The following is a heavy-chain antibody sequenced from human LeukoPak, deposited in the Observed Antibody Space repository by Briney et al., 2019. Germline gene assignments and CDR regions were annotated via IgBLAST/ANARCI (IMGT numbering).Heavy chain of an antibody. CDR3: ARGATGQVVVVPAARNFDY. Sequence: PSETQSLTCAVYGGSFSGYYWSWIRQPPGKGLEWIGEINHSGSTNYNPSLKSRVTISVDTSKNQFSLKLSSVTAADTAVYYCARGATGQVVVVPAARNFDYWGQGTLVTVSS. V-gene: IGHV4-34*01. J-gene: IGHJ4*02. CDR1: GGSFSGYY. CDR2: INHSGST. D-gene: IGHD2-2*01.